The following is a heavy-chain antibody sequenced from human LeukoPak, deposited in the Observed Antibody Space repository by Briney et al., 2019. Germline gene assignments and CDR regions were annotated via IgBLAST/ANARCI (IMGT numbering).Heavy chain of an antibody. Sequence: ASVKVSCKASGYTFTGYYMHWVRQAPGRGLEWMGWINPNSGGTNYAQKFQGRVTMTRDTSISTAYMELSRLRSDDTAVYYCARVMIAVADFDYWGQGTLVTVSS. J-gene: IGHJ4*02. CDR3: ARVMIAVADFDY. CDR1: GYTFTGYY. D-gene: IGHD6-19*01. CDR2: INPNSGGT. V-gene: IGHV1-2*02.